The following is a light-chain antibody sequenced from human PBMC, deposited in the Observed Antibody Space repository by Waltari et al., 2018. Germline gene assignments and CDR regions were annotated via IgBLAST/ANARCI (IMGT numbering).Light chain of an antibody. V-gene: IGLV2-14*03. CDR1: SSDVGGHNF. CDR3: SSYSSSFTPYV. CDR2: DFS. J-gene: IGLJ1*01. Sequence: QSALTQPASVSGSPGQSITISCTGTSSDVGGHNFVSWYQQHPGKAPKLMIHDFSNRPSGVSSRFSGSKSGNTASLTISELQAEDEADYYCSSYSSSFTPYVFGTGTRVSVL.